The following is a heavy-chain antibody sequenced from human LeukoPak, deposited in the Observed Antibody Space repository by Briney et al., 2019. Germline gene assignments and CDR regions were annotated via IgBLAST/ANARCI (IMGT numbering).Heavy chain of an antibody. Sequence: ASVKVSCKASGYTFTSYGISWVRQAPGQGLEWMGWISAYNGNTNYAQKLQGRVTMTTDTSTSTAYMELRSLRSDDTAVYYCARGGGVYDYVWGSYRYTENLDYWGQGTLVTVSS. CDR3: ARGGGVYDYVWGSYRYTENLDY. CDR2: ISAYNGNT. J-gene: IGHJ4*02. V-gene: IGHV1-18*01. D-gene: IGHD3-16*02. CDR1: GYTFTSYG.